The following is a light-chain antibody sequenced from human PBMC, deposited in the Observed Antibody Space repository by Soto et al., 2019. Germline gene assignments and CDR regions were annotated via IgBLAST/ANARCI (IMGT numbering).Light chain of an antibody. V-gene: IGKV3-15*01. CDR1: QSVSRN. J-gene: IGKJ2*01. Sequence: EIVMSQSPATLSVSPGERATLSCRTSQSVSRNLAWYQQKPGQAPRLLIYGASTRATGIPARFSGSGSGTEFTLTISSLQSEDFAVYYCQHYDNWPPRTFGQGTKLEIK. CDR3: QHYDNWPPRT. CDR2: GAS.